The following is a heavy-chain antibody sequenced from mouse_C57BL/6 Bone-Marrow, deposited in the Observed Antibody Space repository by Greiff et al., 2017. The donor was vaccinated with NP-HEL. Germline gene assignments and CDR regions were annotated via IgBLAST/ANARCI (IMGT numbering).Heavy chain of an antibody. D-gene: IGHD2-3*01. Sequence: EVKLMESGTVLARPGASVKMSCTTSGYTFTSYWMHWVKQRPGQGLEWIGAIYPGNSDTSYNQKFKGKAKLTAVTSASTAYMELSSLTNEDSAVYYCTRSYGYYDSMDYWGQGTSVTVSS. V-gene: IGHV1-5*01. CDR3: TRSYGYYDSMDY. J-gene: IGHJ4*01. CDR1: GYTFTSYW. CDR2: IYPGNSDT.